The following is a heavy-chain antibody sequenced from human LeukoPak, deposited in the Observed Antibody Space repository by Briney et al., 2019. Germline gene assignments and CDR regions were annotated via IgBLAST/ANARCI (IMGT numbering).Heavy chain of an antibody. D-gene: IGHD1-26*01. J-gene: IGHJ4*02. CDR1: GFTFSNYW. CDR2: IKQDGSEK. CDR3: ARDPGLSGSYSHPLDY. Sequence: PGGSLRLACEASGFTFSNYWMSWVRQAPGKGLEWVANIKQDGSEKNYVDSVKGRFTISRDNAKNSLYLQMNSLRAEDTAVYYCARDPGLSGSYSHPLDYWGQGTLVTVSS. V-gene: IGHV3-7*01.